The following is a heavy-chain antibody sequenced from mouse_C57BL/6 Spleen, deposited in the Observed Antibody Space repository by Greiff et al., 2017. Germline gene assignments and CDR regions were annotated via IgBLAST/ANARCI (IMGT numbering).Heavy chain of an antibody. V-gene: IGHV1-15*01. D-gene: IGHD2-5*01. CDR1: GYTFTDYE. J-gene: IGHJ4*01. CDR3: TRYRSCSNYYAMDY. CDR2: IDPETGGT. Sequence: VQLQQSGAELVRPGASVTLSCKASGYTFTDYEMHWVKQTPVHGLEWIGAIDPETGGTAYNQKFKGKAILTADKSSSTAYMALRSLTSEDSAVYYCTRYRSCSNYYAMDYRGKGTSVTASS.